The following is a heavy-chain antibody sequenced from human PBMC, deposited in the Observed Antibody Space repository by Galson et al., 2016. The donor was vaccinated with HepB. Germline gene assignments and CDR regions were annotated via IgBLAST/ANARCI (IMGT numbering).Heavy chain of an antibody. CDR3: ARDAMGRGSGSYSAFDY. D-gene: IGHD1-26*01. V-gene: IGHV3-30*04. CDR1: GFSFNTYS. Sequence: SLRLSCAASGFSFNTYSMHWVRQAPGKGLEWVAAITSAGDKQYYTDSVRGRFTISRDNSNNMMYLQMNSLRQEDTSVYYCARDAMGRGSGSYSAFDYWGQGTLVAVSS. CDR2: ITSAGDKQ. J-gene: IGHJ4*02.